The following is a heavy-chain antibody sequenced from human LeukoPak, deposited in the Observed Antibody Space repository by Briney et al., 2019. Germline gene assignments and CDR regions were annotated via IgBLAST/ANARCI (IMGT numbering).Heavy chain of an antibody. D-gene: IGHD2-21*01. J-gene: IGHJ4*02. CDR3: ARDLFAGDWPDYFDY. Sequence: KSGGSLTLSCAASGFTFSAYSMNWVRQAPGKGLEWVSSITRSGFIFYADSVKGRFTISRDNARNSLFLQMTSLRADDTAVYYCARDLFAGDWPDYFDYWGQGALATGSS. CDR2: ITRSGFI. CDR1: GFTFSAYS. V-gene: IGHV3-69-1*02.